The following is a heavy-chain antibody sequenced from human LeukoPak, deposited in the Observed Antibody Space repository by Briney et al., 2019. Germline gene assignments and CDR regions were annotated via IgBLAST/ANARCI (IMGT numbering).Heavy chain of an antibody. J-gene: IGHJ6*03. D-gene: IGHD3-3*01. CDR3: ARGIGDYDFWSGQYYYMDV. CDR1: GGTFSSYA. Sequence: ASVKVPCKASGGTFSSYAISWVRQAPGQGLEWMGGIIPIFGTANYAQKFQGRVTITTDESTSTAYMELSSLRSEDTAVYYCARGIGDYDFWSGQYYYMDVWGKGTRSPSP. CDR2: IIPIFGTA. V-gene: IGHV1-69*05.